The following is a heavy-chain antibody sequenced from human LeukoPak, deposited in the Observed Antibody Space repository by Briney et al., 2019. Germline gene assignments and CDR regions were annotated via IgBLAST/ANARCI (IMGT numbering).Heavy chain of an antibody. CDR1: GYTFTGYY. Sequence: GASVKVSCKASGYTFTGYYIHWVRQAPGQGLEWMGRINPSSGDTNYAQKFQGRVTMTRDTSISTVYMELSSLISDDTAMYYCARDPRKYSSSWYGDCYMDVWGKGTTLTVSS. V-gene: IGHV1-2*06. J-gene: IGHJ6*03. D-gene: IGHD6-13*01. CDR2: INPSSGDT. CDR3: ARDPRKYSSSWYGDCYMDV.